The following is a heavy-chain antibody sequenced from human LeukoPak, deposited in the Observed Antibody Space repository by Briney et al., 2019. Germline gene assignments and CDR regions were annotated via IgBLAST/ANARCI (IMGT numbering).Heavy chain of an antibody. CDR1: GGSISSYY. Sequence: SETLSLTCTVSGGSISSYYWSWIRQPPGKGLEWIGYIYYTGSTNYNPSLKSRVTISVDTSKHHFSLKLSSVTPADTAVYYCARDLGYYYGSGSYYNGDAFDIWGQGTMVTVSS. J-gene: IGHJ3*02. CDR3: ARDLGYYYGSGSYYNGDAFDI. D-gene: IGHD3-10*01. CDR2: IYYTGST. V-gene: IGHV4-59*01.